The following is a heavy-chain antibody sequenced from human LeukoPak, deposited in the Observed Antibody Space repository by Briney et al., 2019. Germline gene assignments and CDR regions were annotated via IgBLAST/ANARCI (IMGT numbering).Heavy chain of an antibody. D-gene: IGHD1-26*01. CDR1: GFTFSSYS. Sequence: PGGSLRLSCAASGFTFSSYSMNWVRQAPGKGLEWVSSISSSSSYIYYADSVKGRFNISRDNAKNSLYLQMTSLRAEDTAVYYCASELVGSNRDYWGQGTLVTVSS. J-gene: IGHJ4*02. CDR2: ISSSSSYI. V-gene: IGHV3-21*01. CDR3: ASELVGSNRDY.